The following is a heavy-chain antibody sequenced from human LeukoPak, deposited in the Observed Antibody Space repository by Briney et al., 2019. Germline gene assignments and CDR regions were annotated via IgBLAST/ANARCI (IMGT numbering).Heavy chain of an antibody. CDR3: AKGKDSVAGATNDY. CDR2: ISSSGTYK. V-gene: IGHV3-21*01. J-gene: IGHJ4*02. Sequence: GGSLRLSCAVSGFTFNSYSMSWVRQAPGKGLEWVSSISSSGTYKYYADSVKGRFTISRDNAKNSLYLQMNSLRAEDTAVYYCAKGKDSVAGATNDYWGQGTLVTVSS. D-gene: IGHD6-19*01. CDR1: GFTFNSYS.